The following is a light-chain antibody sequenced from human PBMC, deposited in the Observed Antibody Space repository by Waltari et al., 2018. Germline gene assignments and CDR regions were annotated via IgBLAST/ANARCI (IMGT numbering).Light chain of an antibody. Sequence: QSALTQPASVSGSPGQSIPISCTGTSRNVVRYNYVSWYQQHPDKVPKLLIFDVIYRPSGVSDRFSGSKSGNTASLTISGLRADDEADYYCLSFSAVGTRVFGTGTRVTVL. CDR1: SRNVVRYNY. J-gene: IGLJ1*01. CDR2: DVI. V-gene: IGLV2-14*03. CDR3: LSFSAVGTRV.